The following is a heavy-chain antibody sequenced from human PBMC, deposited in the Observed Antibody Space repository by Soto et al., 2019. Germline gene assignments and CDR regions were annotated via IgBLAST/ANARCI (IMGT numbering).Heavy chain of an antibody. CDR3: ARLRIATNNYKWFDP. CDR2: IYVTGAV. J-gene: IGHJ5*02. Sequence: SETLSLTCSVSGAALNRGNYYWSWIRQVPGKGLEWIGHIYVTGAVDYNPSLRDRITISQDTSERQFSLNLRLVTAADTAVYYCARLRIATNNYKWFDPWGQGTLVTVSS. D-gene: IGHD2-21*01. CDR1: GAALNRGNYY. V-gene: IGHV4-31*03.